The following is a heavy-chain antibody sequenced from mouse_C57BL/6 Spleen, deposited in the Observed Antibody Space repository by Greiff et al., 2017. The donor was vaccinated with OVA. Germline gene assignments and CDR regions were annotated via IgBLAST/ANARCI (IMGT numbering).Heavy chain of an antibody. Sequence: QVHVKQPGAELVKPGASVKLSCKASGYTFTSYWMHWVKQGPGRGLEWIGRIDPNSGGTKYNEKFKSKATLTVDKPSSTAYMQLSSLTSEDSAVYYCARPVHYGSSYGYFDVWGTGTTVTVSS. V-gene: IGHV1-72*01. CDR3: ARPVHYGSSYGYFDV. J-gene: IGHJ1*03. CDR2: IDPNSGGT. CDR1: GYTFTSYW. D-gene: IGHD1-1*01.